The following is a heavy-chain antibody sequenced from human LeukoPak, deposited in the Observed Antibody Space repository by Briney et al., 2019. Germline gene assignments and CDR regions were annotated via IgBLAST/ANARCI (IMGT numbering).Heavy chain of an antibody. CDR3: ARDMTRKYYFDY. CDR1: RGSISSYY. Sequence: PSETLSLTCTVSRGSISSYYWNWLRQPAGKGLEWIGRIYTSGSTNYNPSLKSRVTMSVDTSKNQFSLKLSSVTAADPAVYYCARDMTRKYYFDYWGQGTLVTVSS. CDR2: IYTSGST. D-gene: IGHD3-16*01. J-gene: IGHJ4*02. V-gene: IGHV4-4*07.